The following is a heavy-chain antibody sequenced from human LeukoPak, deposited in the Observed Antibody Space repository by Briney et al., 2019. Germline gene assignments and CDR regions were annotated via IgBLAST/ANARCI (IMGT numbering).Heavy chain of an antibody. V-gene: IGHV3-13*01. D-gene: IGHD1-1*01. CDR1: GFTFSSFD. Sequence: PGGSLRLSCAASGFTFSSFDMHSGRQPTGQGLEWVSTIGTASDTYYPGSVEGRFTLSRDNAKNSLYLQMNSLTAGDTAVYYCARGPPRGKYYYMDVWGKGTTVTVSS. J-gene: IGHJ6*03. CDR3: ARGPPRGKYYYMDV. CDR2: IGTASDT.